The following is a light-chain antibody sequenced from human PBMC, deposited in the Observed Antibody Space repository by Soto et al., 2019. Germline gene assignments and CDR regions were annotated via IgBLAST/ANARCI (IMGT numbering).Light chain of an antibody. J-gene: IGKJ1*01. Sequence: EIVMTQSPATLSLSPGERATLSCRASQSVSSNLAWYQQKPGQAPRLLIYGASRRATGIPDRFTGSGSGTDFTLTISRLEPEDFAVYYCQQYNNWPPTWTFGQGTKVDIK. CDR2: GAS. V-gene: IGKV3D-15*01. CDR1: QSVSSN. CDR3: QQYNNWPPTWT.